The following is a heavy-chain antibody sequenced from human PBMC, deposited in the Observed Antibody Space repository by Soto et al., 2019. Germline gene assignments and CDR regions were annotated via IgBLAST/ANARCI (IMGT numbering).Heavy chain of an antibody. CDR3: AKAQNYYDSSGYYPS. Sequence: GRSLRLSCADFGFTLSSYGMHWVRQAPGKGLEWVAVISYDGSNKYYADSVKGRFTISRDNSKNTLYLQMNSLRAEDTAVYYCAKAQNYYDSSGYYPSWGQGSLVTVSS. J-gene: IGHJ5*02. CDR1: GFTLSSYG. D-gene: IGHD3-22*01. V-gene: IGHV3-30*18. CDR2: ISYDGSNK.